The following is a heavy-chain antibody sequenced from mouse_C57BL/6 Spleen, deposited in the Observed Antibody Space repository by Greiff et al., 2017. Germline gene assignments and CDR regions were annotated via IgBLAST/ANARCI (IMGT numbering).Heavy chain of an antibody. Sequence: EVKLVESGGGLVQPKGSLKLSCAASGFSFNTYAMNWVRQAPGKGLEWVARIRSKSNNYATYYADSVKDRFTISRDDSESMLYLQMNNLKTEDTAMYYCVRPYDYEGYFDVWGTGTTVTVSS. D-gene: IGHD2-4*01. V-gene: IGHV10-1*01. CDR3: VRPYDYEGYFDV. CDR1: GFSFNTYA. J-gene: IGHJ1*03. CDR2: IRSKSNNYAT.